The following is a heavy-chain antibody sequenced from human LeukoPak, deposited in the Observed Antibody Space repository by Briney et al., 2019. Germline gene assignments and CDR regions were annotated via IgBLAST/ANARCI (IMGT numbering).Heavy chain of an antibody. J-gene: IGHJ4*02. D-gene: IGHD3-22*01. Sequence: PGGSLRLSCAASGFTFSRYAMHWVRQAPGKGLEWVAVISYDGSNEYYADSVKGRFTISRDNSKNTLYLQMNSLRAEDTAVYYCAGTIVGKWAIDYWGQGTLVTVSS. CDR3: AGTIVGKWAIDY. CDR1: GFTFSRYA. V-gene: IGHV3-30*14. CDR2: ISYDGSNE.